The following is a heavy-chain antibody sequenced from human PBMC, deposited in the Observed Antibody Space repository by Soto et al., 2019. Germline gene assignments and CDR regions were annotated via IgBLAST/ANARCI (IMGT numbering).Heavy chain of an antibody. J-gene: IGHJ5*02. V-gene: IGHV4-39*01. CDR2: IYYSGST. Sequence: PSETLSLTCTVSGGSISSSSYYWGWIRQPPGKGLEWIGSIYYSGSTYYSPSLKSRVTISVDTSKNQFSLKLSSVTAADTAVYYCARLTYPNWFDPWGQGTLVTVSS. CDR1: GGSISSSSYY. D-gene: IGHD2-2*01. CDR3: ARLTYPNWFDP.